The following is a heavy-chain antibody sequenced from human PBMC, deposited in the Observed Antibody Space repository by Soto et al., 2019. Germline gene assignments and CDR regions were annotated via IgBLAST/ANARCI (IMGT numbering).Heavy chain of an antibody. Sequence: GGSLRLSCAASGFTFSSYWMSWVRQAPGKGLEWVANVKQDGSEKYYVDSVKGRFTISRDNAKNSLYLQMNSLRAEDTAVYYCARDGGSSVGAFDIWGQGTMVTVSS. CDR1: GFTFSSYW. D-gene: IGHD1-26*01. CDR2: VKQDGSEK. V-gene: IGHV3-7*03. J-gene: IGHJ3*02. CDR3: ARDGGSSVGAFDI.